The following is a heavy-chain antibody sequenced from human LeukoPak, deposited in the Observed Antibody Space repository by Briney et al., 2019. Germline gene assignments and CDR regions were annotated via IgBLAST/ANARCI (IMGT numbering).Heavy chain of an antibody. Sequence: PSETLSLTCTVSGGSISSGSYYWSWIRQPAGKGLEWIGRIYTSGSTNYNPSLKSRVTISVDTSKNQFSLKLSSVTAADTAVYYCARQLSSSWYGGRFDPWGQGTLVTVSS. D-gene: IGHD6-13*01. J-gene: IGHJ5*02. V-gene: IGHV4-61*02. CDR2: IYTSGST. CDR1: GGSISSGSYY. CDR3: ARQLSSSWYGGRFDP.